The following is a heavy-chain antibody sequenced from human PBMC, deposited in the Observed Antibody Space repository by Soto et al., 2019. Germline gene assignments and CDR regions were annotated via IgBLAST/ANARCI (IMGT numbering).Heavy chain of an antibody. Sequence: QVQLQESGPRLVKPSGSLSLTCGVSGGTVASSHWWSWVRQSPGGGLEWIGNVYHTGDTNFNPSLQRRVTTSVDKSNNQSSLRLNCLTAADTAVYLCAREIVTAGGNNYFDPWGPGTLVTVSS. CDR1: GGTVASSHW. CDR2: VYHTGDT. J-gene: IGHJ5*02. CDR3: AREIVTAGGNNYFDP. V-gene: IGHV4-4*02. D-gene: IGHD2-21*02.